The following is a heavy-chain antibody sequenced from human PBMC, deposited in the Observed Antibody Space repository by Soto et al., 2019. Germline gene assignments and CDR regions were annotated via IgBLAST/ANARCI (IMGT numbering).Heavy chain of an antibody. CDR2: IYYSGST. V-gene: IGHV4-59*01. J-gene: IGHJ5*02. CDR1: GGSISSYY. D-gene: IGHD3-3*01. CDR3: AGYDFWSGYPPRGFDP. Sequence: SETLSLTCTVSGGSISSYYWSWIRQPPGKGLEWIWYIYYSGSTNYTPSLKSRVTISVDTSKNQFSLKLSSVTAADTAVYYCAGYDFWSGYPPRGFDPWGQGTLVTVSS.